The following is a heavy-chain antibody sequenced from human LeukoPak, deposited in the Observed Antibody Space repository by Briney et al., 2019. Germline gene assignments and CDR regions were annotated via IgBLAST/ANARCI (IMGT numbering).Heavy chain of an antibody. V-gene: IGHV3-53*01. J-gene: IGHJ4*02. CDR2: IYSGGST. CDR1: GFTVSSNY. CDR3: AREFMGDSSGKPDY. Sequence: GGSLRLSCAASGFTVSSNYMSWVRQAPGKGLEWVSVIYSGGSTYYADSVKGRFTISRGNSKNTLYLQMNSLRAEDTAVYYYAREFMGDSSGKPDYWGQGTLVTVSS. D-gene: IGHD3-22*01.